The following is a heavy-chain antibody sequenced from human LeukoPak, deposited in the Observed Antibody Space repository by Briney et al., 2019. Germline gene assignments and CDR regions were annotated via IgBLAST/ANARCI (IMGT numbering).Heavy chain of an antibody. V-gene: IGHV3-23*01. Sequence: GGSLRLSCAASGFTVSGTYISWVRQAPGKGLEWVSAISGSGGSTYYADSVKGRFTISRDNSKNTLYLQMNSLRAEDTAVYYCAKDPGYYDSSGPEPWFDPWGQGTLVTVSS. D-gene: IGHD3-22*01. CDR3: AKDPGYYDSSGPEPWFDP. CDR2: ISGSGGST. CDR1: GFTVSGTY. J-gene: IGHJ5*02.